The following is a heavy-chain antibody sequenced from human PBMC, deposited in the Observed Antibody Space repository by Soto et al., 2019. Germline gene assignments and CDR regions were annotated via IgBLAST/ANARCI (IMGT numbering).Heavy chain of an antibody. CDR3: ARRDYYDSSGRYDY. Sequence: QVQLQESGPGLVKPSETLSLTCTVSGVPISSYFWSWMRQSPGKGLEWIGYSHDSGSTNYNPSLKGRVTISVDTSKKQISLNLSSVTAADTAVYYCARRDYYDSSGRYDYWGQGTLVTVSS. D-gene: IGHD3-22*01. V-gene: IGHV4-59*01. CDR2: SHDSGST. J-gene: IGHJ4*02. CDR1: GVPISSYF.